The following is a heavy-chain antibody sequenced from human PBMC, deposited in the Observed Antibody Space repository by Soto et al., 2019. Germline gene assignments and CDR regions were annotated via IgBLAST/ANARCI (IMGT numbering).Heavy chain of an antibody. CDR2: IRSKANSYAT. V-gene: IGHV3-73*01. J-gene: IGHJ6*03. D-gene: IGHD3-3*01. CDR1: GFTFSGSA. Sequence: GGSLRLSCAASGFTFSGSAMHWVRQASGKGLEWVGRIRSKANSYATAYAASVKGRFTISRDDSKNTAYLQMNSLKTEDTAVYYCTRLGWDYDFWSGPSSYYYYMDVWGKGTTVTVSS. CDR3: TRLGWDYDFWSGPSSYYYYMDV.